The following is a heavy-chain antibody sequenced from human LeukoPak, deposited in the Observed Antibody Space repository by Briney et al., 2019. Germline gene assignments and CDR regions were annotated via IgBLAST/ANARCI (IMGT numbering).Heavy chain of an antibody. J-gene: IGHJ3*02. V-gene: IGHV1-69*04. CDR2: IIPILGIA. CDR1: GGTFSSYA. Sequence: ASVKVSCKASGGTFSSYAISWVRQAPGQGLEWMGRIIPILGIANYAQKFQGRVTITADKSTSTAYMELSGLRSEDTAVYYCATHGSARDAFDIWGQGTMVTVSS. D-gene: IGHD3-10*01. CDR3: ATHGSARDAFDI.